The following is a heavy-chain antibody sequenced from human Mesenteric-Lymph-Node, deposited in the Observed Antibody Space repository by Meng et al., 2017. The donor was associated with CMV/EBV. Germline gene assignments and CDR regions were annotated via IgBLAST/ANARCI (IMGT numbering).Heavy chain of an antibody. V-gene: IGHV3-23*01. CDR2: ISGGGDSA. D-gene: IGHD4-11*01. CDR1: GFTLSSYV. J-gene: IGHJ3*02. Sequence: GESLKISCATSGFTLSSYVVSWVRQAPGKGLEWVSAISGGGDSAYYADSVKGRFTISRENSKNTVFLQMNSLRAEDTAVYYCATPGGTTVTSFDIWGQGTMVTVSS. CDR3: ATPGGTTVTSFDI.